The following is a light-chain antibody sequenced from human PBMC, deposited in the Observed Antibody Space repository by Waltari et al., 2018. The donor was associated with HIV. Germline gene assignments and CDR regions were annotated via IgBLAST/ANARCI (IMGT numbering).Light chain of an antibody. Sequence: QSALTQPPSVSGAPGQRVTISCTGTSSNIGTGSDVHWYQQLPGTAPKLPIYANTNRPSGVPDRFSGSTSGTSASLAITGLQAEDEADYYCQSYDSRLSGSVFGGGTKLTVL. CDR1: SSNIGTGSD. CDR2: ANT. CDR3: QSYDSRLSGSV. J-gene: IGLJ3*02. V-gene: IGLV1-40*01.